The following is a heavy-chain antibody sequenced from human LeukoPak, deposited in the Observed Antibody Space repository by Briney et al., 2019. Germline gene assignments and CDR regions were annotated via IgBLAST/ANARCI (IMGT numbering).Heavy chain of an antibody. V-gene: IGHV1-2*02. CDR3: ARADIVGATPDFDY. D-gene: IGHD1-26*01. Sequence: GASVKVSCKASGYTFSGYYMNWVRQAPGQGLEWMGWINSNSGGTNYAQKFQGRVTMTRDTSISTAYMELTGLGSDDTAVYYCARADIVGATPDFDYWGQGTLVTVSS. J-gene: IGHJ4*02. CDR2: INSNSGGT. CDR1: GYTFSGYY.